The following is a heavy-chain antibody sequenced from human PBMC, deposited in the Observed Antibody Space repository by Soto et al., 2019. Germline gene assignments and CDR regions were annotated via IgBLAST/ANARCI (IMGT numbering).Heavy chain of an antibody. CDR3: ARREYNYGMDV. CDR1: YGSISSGGYS. V-gene: IGHV4-30-2*03. J-gene: IGHJ6*02. Sequence: SVTKALTWTVAYGSISSGGYSWSWTRQPPGKGLEWIGYIFHSGSTYSNPSLKSRVTISVDTSKNQFSLKLSAVTAADTAVYYCARREYNYGMDVWGQGTTVTVSS. CDR2: IFHSGST. D-gene: IGHD6-6*01.